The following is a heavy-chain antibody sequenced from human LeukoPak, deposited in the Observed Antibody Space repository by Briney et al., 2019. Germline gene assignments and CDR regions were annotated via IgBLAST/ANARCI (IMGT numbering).Heavy chain of an antibody. CDR2: IRYDGSNK. V-gene: IGHV3-30*02. Sequence: GGSLRLSCAASGFTFSSYGMHWVRQAPGKGLEWVAFIRYDGSNKYYADSVKGRFTISRDNSKYTLYLQMNSLRAEDTAVYYCAKQEGATGYFDYWGQGTLVTVSS. CDR3: AKQEGATGYFDY. J-gene: IGHJ4*02. CDR1: GFTFSSYG. D-gene: IGHD1-26*01.